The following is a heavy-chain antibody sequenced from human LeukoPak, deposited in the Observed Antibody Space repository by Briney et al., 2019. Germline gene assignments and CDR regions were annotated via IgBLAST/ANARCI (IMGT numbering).Heavy chain of an antibody. Sequence: GASVKVSCKASGGTFSSYAISWVRQAPGQGLEWMGGIIPIFGTANYAQKFQGRVTITTDESTSTAYMELSSLSSEDTAVYYCARSFPPDYYYMDVWGKGTTVTVSS. CDR1: GGTFSSYA. D-gene: IGHD2/OR15-2a*01. CDR3: ARSFPPDYYYMDV. J-gene: IGHJ6*03. V-gene: IGHV1-69*05. CDR2: IIPIFGTA.